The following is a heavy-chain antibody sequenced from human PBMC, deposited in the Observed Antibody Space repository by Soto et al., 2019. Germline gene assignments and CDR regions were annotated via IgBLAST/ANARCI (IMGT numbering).Heavy chain of an antibody. V-gene: IGHV1-18*01. CDR1: GYTFTSYG. CDR3: ARAGFSTSWLCFLAIGGHGVYIDF. J-gene: IGHJ4*02. Sequence: GASVKVSCKASGYTFTSYGISWVRQAPGQGLEWMRWISAYNGNTNYAQKFQGRVTMTTDTSTSTAYMELRSLRSDDTAVYYCARAGFSTSWLCFLAIGGHGVYIDFWGQGTLVTGSS. CDR2: ISAYNGNT. D-gene: IGHD6-13*01.